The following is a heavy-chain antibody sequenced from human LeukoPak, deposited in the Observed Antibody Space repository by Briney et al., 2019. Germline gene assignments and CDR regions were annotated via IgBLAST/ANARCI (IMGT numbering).Heavy chain of an antibody. V-gene: IGHV1-8*02. J-gene: IGHJ6*02. CDR2: MNPNSGNT. Sequence: GSSVKVSCKASGGTFSSYAISWVRQATGQGLEWMGWMNPNSGNTGYAQKFQGRVTMTRNTSISTAYMELSSLRSEDTAVYYCARGWWLRGYYYYGMDVWGQGTTVTVSS. D-gene: IGHD5-12*01. CDR1: GGTFSSYA. CDR3: ARGWWLRGYYYYGMDV.